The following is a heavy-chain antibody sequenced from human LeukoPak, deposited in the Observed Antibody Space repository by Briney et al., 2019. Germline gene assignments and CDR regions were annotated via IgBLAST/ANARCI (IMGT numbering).Heavy chain of an antibody. CDR1: ELTLRGNT. CDR2: ISRSGPT. Sequence: PGGSLKLSFTTPELTLRGNTMRGVGQAPGKGLEWVSGISRSGPTYYRDSVRGRFTISRDNSKNTLYLQMNSLRAEDTAVYYCAKGESFAFATWGQGTMVTVSS. CDR3: AKGESFAFAT. V-gene: IGHV3-23*01. D-gene: IGHD2-21*01. J-gene: IGHJ3*02.